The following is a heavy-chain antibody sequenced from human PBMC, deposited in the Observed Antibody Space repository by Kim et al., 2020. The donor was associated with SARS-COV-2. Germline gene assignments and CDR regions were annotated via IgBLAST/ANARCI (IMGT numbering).Heavy chain of an antibody. CDR1: GGSFSGYY. D-gene: IGHD6-19*01. Sequence: SETLSLTCAVYGGSFSGYYWSWIRQPPGKGLEWIGEINHSGSTNYNPSLKSRVTISVDTSKNQFSLKLSSVTAADTAVYYCARVHRGRQWMADYFDYWGQGTLVTVSS. CDR3: ARVHRGRQWMADYFDY. J-gene: IGHJ4*02. V-gene: IGHV4-34*01. CDR2: INHSGST.